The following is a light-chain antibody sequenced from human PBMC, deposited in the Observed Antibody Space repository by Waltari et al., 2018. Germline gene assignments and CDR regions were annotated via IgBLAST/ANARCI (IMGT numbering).Light chain of an antibody. CDR1: QSISKW. CDR3: QQYNSYSLLS. V-gene: IGKV1-5*03. Sequence: DIQMTQSPSTLSASVGDRVIFSCRASQSISKWLACYQQKPGKAPKHLIYKASTLESGVPSRFSGSGSATEFTLTISSLQPDDFATYYCQQYNSYSLLSFGGGTKVEIK. CDR2: KAS. J-gene: IGKJ4*01.